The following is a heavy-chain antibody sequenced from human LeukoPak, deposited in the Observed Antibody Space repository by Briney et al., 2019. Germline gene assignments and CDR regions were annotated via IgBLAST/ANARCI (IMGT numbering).Heavy chain of an antibody. Sequence: GGSLRLSCAASGFTFSSYSMNWVRQAPGKGLQWVSYITSSSSTIYYADSVKGRFTISRDNAKNSLYLQRNSLRDEDTAVYYCARGATPDYWGQGTLVTVSS. CDR1: GFTFSSYS. CDR2: ITSSSSTI. CDR3: ARGATPDY. V-gene: IGHV3-48*02. J-gene: IGHJ4*02.